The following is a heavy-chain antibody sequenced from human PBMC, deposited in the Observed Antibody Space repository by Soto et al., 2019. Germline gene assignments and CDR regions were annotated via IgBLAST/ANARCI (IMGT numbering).Heavy chain of an antibody. CDR2: ISYDGSNK. D-gene: IGHD3-10*01. CDR1: GFTFSSYG. CDR3: AKDGLALWFGELAFDI. V-gene: IGHV3-30*18. J-gene: IGHJ3*02. Sequence: PGGSLRLSCAASGFTFSSYGMHWFRQAAGKGMEWVAVISYDGSNKYYADSVKGRFTISRDNSKNTLYLQMNSLRAEDTAVYYCAKDGLALWFGELAFDIWGQGTMVTVSS.